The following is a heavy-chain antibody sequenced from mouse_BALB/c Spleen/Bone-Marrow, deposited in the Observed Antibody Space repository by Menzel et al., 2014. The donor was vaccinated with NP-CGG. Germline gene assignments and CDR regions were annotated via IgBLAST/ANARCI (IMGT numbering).Heavy chain of an antibody. CDR1: GFTFGDYY. D-gene: IGHD2-14*01. CDR3: ARDGDYRYAWFAY. Sequence: EVKLMESGGGLVKPGGSLKLSCAASGFTFGDYYMYWVRQTPEKRLEWVATISDAGSYTYYPDSVKGRFTISRDNAKNNLYLQMISLKSEDTAMYYCARDGDYRYAWFAYWGQGTLVTVST. J-gene: IGHJ3*01. CDR2: ISDAGSYT. V-gene: IGHV5-4*02.